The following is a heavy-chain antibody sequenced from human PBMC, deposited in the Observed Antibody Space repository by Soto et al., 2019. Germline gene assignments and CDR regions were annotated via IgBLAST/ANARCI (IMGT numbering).Heavy chain of an antibody. D-gene: IGHD3-16*02. V-gene: IGHV1-18*01. CDR3: ARVKDYVWGSYPKYNWFDP. CDR2: ISAYNGKT. J-gene: IGHJ5*02. CDR1: GYTFTSYG. Sequence: ASVKVSCKASGYTFTSYGISWVRQAPGQRLEWMGWISAYNGKTNYAQKLQGRVTMTTDTSTSTAYMELRSLRSDDTAVYYCARVKDYVWGSYPKYNWFDPWGQGTLVTVSS.